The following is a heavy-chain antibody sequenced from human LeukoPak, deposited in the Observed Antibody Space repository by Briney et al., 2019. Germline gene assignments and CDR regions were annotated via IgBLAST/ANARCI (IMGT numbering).Heavy chain of an antibody. CDR1: GFTFSDYY. Sequence: PGGSLRLSCAASGFTFSDYYMSWIRQAPGKGLEWVSYISSSGSTIYYADSVKGRFTISRDNAKNSLYLQMNSLRAEDTAVYYCARERAPTVVVPAAIRPVWGQGTLVTVSS. V-gene: IGHV3-11*04. CDR3: ARERAPTVVVPAAIRPV. D-gene: IGHD2-2*02. CDR2: ISSSGSTI. J-gene: IGHJ4*02.